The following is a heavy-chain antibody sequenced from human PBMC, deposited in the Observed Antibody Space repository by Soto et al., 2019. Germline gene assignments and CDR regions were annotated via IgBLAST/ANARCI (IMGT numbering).Heavy chain of an antibody. CDR1: GFSFSSDS. Sequence: EVRLVESGGGLVKPGGSLRLSCAASGFSFSSDSMGWVRQAPGKGLEWVSSISSSGSFMNYADSVKGRFTISRDNAKNSLYLQMTSLKDEDTAVYYCARDPPTGSTLDWFDSWGQGTLVTVSS. D-gene: IGHD1-7*01. CDR3: ARDPPTGSTLDWFDS. CDR2: ISSSGSFM. V-gene: IGHV3-21*01. J-gene: IGHJ5*01.